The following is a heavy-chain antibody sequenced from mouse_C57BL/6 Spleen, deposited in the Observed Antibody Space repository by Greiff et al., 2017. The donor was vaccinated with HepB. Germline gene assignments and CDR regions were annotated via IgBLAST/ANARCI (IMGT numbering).Heavy chain of an antibody. CDR2: IDPSDSYT. CDR3: ARRITTVVARVFDY. V-gene: IGHV1-50*01. Sequence: QVQLQQPGAELVKPGASVKLSCKASGYTFTSYWMQWVKQRPGQGLEWIGEIDPSDSYTNYNQKFKGKATLTVDTSSSTAYMQLSSLTSEDSAVYYCARRITTVVARVFDYWGQGTTLTVSS. D-gene: IGHD1-1*01. CDR1: GYTFTSYW. J-gene: IGHJ2*01.